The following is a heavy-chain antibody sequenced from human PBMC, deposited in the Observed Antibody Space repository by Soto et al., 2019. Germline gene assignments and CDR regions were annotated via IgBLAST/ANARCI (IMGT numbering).Heavy chain of an antibody. J-gene: IGHJ4*02. D-gene: IGHD2-8*01. CDR2: IYHSGST. V-gene: IGHV4-30-2*01. CDR3: ARGLVSTGGFDY. CDR1: GDSISSGGYS. Sequence: QLQLQEAGSGLVKPSQTLSLTCAVSGDSISSGGYSWSWIRQPPGKGLEWIGYIYHSGSTYYNPSLKSRVTLSVDRSKNQFSLKLTSVTAADTAVYYCARGLVSTGGFDYWGQGTLVTVSS.